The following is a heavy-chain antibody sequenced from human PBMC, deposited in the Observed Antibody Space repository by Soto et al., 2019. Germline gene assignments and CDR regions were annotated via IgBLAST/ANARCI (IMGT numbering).Heavy chain of an antibody. Sequence: QVYLVESGGGVVQPGGSLRLSCAASGFTFSSYGMHWVRQAAGKGPEWVAVVWNDGNTKYYADSVKGRFTISRDNSKNAVYLQMNNLRAADMAVYYCARDKGFYDHVWGSYRSAFDYWGRGTLVAVSS. V-gene: IGHV3-33*01. CDR1: GFTFSSYG. CDR2: VWNDGNTK. CDR3: ARDKGFYDHVWGSYRSAFDY. D-gene: IGHD3-16*02. J-gene: IGHJ4*02.